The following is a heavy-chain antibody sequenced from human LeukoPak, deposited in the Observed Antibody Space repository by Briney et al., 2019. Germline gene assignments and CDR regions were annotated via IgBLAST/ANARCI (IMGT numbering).Heavy chain of an antibody. CDR3: ARDKWELPWAFDY. J-gene: IGHJ4*02. Sequence: GGSLRLSCAASGFTVSSNYMSWVRQAPGKGLEWVANIKQDGSEKYYVDSVKGRFTISRDNAKNSLYLQMNSLRAEDTAVYYCARDKWELPWAFDYWGQGILVTVSS. D-gene: IGHD1-26*01. CDR2: IKQDGSEK. V-gene: IGHV3-7*01. CDR1: GFTVSSNY.